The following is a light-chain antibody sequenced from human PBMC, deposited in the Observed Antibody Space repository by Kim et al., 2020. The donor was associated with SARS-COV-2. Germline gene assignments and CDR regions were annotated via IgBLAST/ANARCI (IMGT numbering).Light chain of an antibody. CDR3: QSYDSSNRWV. CDR2: ADN. V-gene: IGLV6-57*03. CDR1: SVAIASTY. J-gene: IGLJ3*02. Sequence: KTVTISCPRGSVAIASTYVQWYQQRPGSAPTTVIYADNQRPSGVPDRFSGAIDSSSNSASLTISGLKTEDEADYYCQSYDSSNRWVFGGGTQLTVL.